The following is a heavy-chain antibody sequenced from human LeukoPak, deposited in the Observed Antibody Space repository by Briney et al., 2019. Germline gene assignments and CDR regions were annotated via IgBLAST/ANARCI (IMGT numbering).Heavy chain of an antibody. D-gene: IGHD4-17*01. V-gene: IGHV3-9*01. CDR1: GFTFDDYA. CDR3: ARDPSVFYGDYVYYYYGMDV. J-gene: IGHJ6*02. Sequence: GGSLRLSCAASGFTFDDYAMHWVRQAPGKGLEWVSGISWNSGSIGYADSVKGRFTISRDNAKNSLYLQMNSLRAEDTAVYYCARDPSVFYGDYVYYYYGMDVWGQGTTVTVSS. CDR2: ISWNSGSI.